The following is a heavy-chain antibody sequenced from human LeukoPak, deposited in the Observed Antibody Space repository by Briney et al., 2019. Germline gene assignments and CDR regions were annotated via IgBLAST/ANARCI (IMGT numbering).Heavy chain of an antibody. Sequence: GESLKISCKGSGYSFTSYWIAWVRQMPGKGLEWMGIIYPGDSNTKYSPSFQGQVAISADKSINTAYLQWSSLKASDTAMYYCARQVGAPHTFDYWGQGTLVTVSS. V-gene: IGHV5-51*01. CDR3: ARQVGAPHTFDY. D-gene: IGHD1-26*01. J-gene: IGHJ4*02. CDR2: IYPGDSNT. CDR1: GYSFTSYW.